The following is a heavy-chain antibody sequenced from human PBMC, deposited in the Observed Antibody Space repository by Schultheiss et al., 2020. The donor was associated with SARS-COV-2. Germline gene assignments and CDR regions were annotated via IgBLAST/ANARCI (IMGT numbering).Heavy chain of an antibody. V-gene: IGHV3-11*01. Sequence: LSLTCAVSGGSISSSNWWSWVRQPPGKGLEWVSYISSSGSTIYYADSVKGRFTISRDNAKNSLYLQMNSLRAEDTAVYYCARAGRVVVPAAIVLDPWGQGTLVTVSS. J-gene: IGHJ5*02. CDR1: GGSISSSNW. D-gene: IGHD2-2*02. CDR3: ARAGRVVVPAAIVLDP. CDR2: ISSSGSTI.